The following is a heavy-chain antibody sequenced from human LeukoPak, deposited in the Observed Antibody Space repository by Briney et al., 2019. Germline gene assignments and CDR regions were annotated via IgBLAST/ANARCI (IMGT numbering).Heavy chain of an antibody. Sequence: GGSLRPSCAASGFTFSSYSMNWVRQAPGKGLEWVSSISSSSSYIYYADSVKGRFTISRDNAKNSLYLQMNSLRAEDTAVYYCASGPMDNFDYWGQGTLVTVSS. CDR2: ISSSSSYI. V-gene: IGHV3-21*01. CDR3: ASGPMDNFDY. D-gene: IGHD3-10*01. J-gene: IGHJ4*02. CDR1: GFTFSSYS.